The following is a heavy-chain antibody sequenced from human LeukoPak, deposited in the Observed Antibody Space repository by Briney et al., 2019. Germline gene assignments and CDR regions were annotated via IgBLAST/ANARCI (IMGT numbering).Heavy chain of an antibody. D-gene: IGHD3-22*01. CDR2: IYYSGST. CDR3: ARGEDTMIEY. V-gene: IGHV4-39*07. Sequence: SETLSLTCTVSGGSISSSSYYWGWIRQPPGKGLEWIGSIYYSGSTYYNPSLKSRVTISVDTSKNQFSLKLSSVTAADTAVYYCARGEDTMIEYWGQGTLVTVSS. J-gene: IGHJ4*02. CDR1: GGSISSSSYY.